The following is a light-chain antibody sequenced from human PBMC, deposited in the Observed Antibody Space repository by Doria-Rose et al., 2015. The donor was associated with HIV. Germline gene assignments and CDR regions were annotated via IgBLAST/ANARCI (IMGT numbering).Light chain of an antibody. V-gene: IGKV3-20*01. CDR1: QSFSSTY. Sequence: TQSPGTLSLSLGERATLSCRASQSFSSTYLAWYRQKPGQAPSLLIYDVSTRATGIPDRFSASGSGTDFTLTINRLEPEDFALYYCHQYGTSWTFGQGTKVEI. CDR3: HQYGTSWT. J-gene: IGKJ1*01. CDR2: DVS.